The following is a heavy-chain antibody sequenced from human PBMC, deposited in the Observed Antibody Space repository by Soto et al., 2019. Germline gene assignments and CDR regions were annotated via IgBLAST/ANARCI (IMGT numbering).Heavy chain of an antibody. Sequence: GGSLRLSCAASGFTFSSYAMSWVRQAPGKGLEWVSAISGSGGSTYYADSVKGRFTISRDNSKNTVYLQMNSLRGEDTAVYYCAKFATRGYSYGYLDYWGQGTLVTVSS. CDR3: AKFATRGYSYGYLDY. D-gene: IGHD5-18*01. J-gene: IGHJ4*02. CDR2: ISGSGGST. V-gene: IGHV3-23*01. CDR1: GFTFSSYA.